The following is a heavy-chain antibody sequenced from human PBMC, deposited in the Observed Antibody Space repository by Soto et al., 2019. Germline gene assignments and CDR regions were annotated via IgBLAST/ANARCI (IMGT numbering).Heavy chain of an antibody. CDR2: INAGNGNT. D-gene: IGHD2-21*02. Sequence: ASVKVSCKASGYTFTSYAMHWVRQAPGQRLEWMGWINAGNGNTKYSQKFQGRVTITRDTSASTAYMELSSLRSEDTAVYYCAGSIVVVTALDSWGQGTLVTVAS. J-gene: IGHJ4*02. CDR1: GYTFTSYA. V-gene: IGHV1-3*01. CDR3: AGSIVVVTALDS.